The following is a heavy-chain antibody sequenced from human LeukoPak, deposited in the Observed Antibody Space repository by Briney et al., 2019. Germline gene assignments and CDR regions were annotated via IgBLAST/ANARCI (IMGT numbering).Heavy chain of an antibody. V-gene: IGHV3-23*01. CDR3: ARGIGGSCYSGFDY. D-gene: IGHD2-15*01. CDR1: GYIFRSYA. J-gene: IGHJ4*02. CDR2: ISGSGDTT. Sequence: GGSLRLSCAASGYIFRSYAMTWVRQAPGKGLEWVSTISGSGDTTYYADSVKGRFTISRDNSKNTLYLQMNSLRAEDTAVYYCARGIGGSCYSGFDYWGQGTLVTVSS.